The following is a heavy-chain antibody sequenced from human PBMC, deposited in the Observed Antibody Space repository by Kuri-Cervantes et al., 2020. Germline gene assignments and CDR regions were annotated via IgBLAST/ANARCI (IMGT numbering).Heavy chain of an antibody. CDR1: GLTISSDW. D-gene: IGHD3-16*01. CDR3: AKVYRGGSEGMDV. CDR2: INSDGSST. Sequence: GESLKISCAASGLTISSDWMHWVRQVPGKGLVWVSRINSDGSSTNYADSVKGRFTISRDNAKNTVYLQMNSLRAEDTAVYYCAKVYRGGSEGMDVWGQGTTVTVSS. V-gene: IGHV3-74*01. J-gene: IGHJ6*02.